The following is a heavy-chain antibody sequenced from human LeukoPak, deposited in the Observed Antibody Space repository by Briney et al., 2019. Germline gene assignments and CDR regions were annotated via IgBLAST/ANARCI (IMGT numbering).Heavy chain of an antibody. Sequence: ASVKVSCKASGYTFTGFYIRWVRQAPGQGLEWLGLIKPNNGDTNYAQKFQGRVTMTRDTSVTTAYMELNRLKSDDTAVYYCVRDRPHNWFDPWGQGTLVTVSS. V-gene: IGHV1-2*02. CDR3: VRDRPHNWFDP. J-gene: IGHJ5*02. CDR1: GYTFTGFY. CDR2: IKPNNGDT.